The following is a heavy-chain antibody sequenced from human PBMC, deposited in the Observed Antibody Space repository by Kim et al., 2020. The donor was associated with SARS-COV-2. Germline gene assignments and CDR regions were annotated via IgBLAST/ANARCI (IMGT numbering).Heavy chain of an antibody. Sequence: GESLKISCAASGFTFSSYAMHWVRQAPGKGLEWVAVISYDGSNKYYADSVKGRFPISRDNSKNTLYLQMNSLRAEDTAVYYCARPYSGSYYSSFEPWGQG. J-gene: IGHJ5*02. D-gene: IGHD1-26*01. CDR3: ARPYSGSYYSSFEP. CDR2: ISYDGSNK. V-gene: IGHV3-30-3*01. CDR1: GFTFSSYA.